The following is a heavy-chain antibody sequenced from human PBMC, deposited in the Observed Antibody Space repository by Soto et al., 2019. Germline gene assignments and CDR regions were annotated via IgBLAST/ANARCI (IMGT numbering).Heavy chain of an antibody. CDR3: AHSDGGYEIIYFDF. J-gene: IGHJ4*02. D-gene: IGHD5-12*01. CDR1: GFSFTTAGVA. Sequence: SGPTLVNPTQTLTLTCTFSGFSFTTAGVAVAWIRQTPGGALEWLTLIYYNDDRRFSPSLKTRLTITGDTSKNQVVLSLTNVDPGDTATYFCAHSDGGYEIIYFDFWGQGIPVTVSS. V-gene: IGHV2-5*01. CDR2: IYYNDDR.